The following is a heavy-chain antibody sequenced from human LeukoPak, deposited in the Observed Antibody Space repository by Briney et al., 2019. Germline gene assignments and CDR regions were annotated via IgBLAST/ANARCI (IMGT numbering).Heavy chain of an antibody. CDR3: VKNSGWYRLDC. Sequence: GGSLRLSCAASGLTFSNYWITWVRQAPGKGLEWVADIKEDGSEKYYVDSVKGRFTISRDNAKNPLFLQMDSLRSEDTAVYYCVKNSGWYRLDCWGQGTLVTVSS. CDR1: GLTFSNYW. V-gene: IGHV3-7*03. CDR2: IKEDGSEK. J-gene: IGHJ4*02. D-gene: IGHD6-19*01.